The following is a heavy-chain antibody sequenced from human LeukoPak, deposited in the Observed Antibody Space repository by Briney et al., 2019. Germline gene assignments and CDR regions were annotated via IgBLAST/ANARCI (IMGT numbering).Heavy chain of an antibody. Sequence: GASVKVPCKASGGTFSSYAISWVRQAPGQGLEWMGRIIPILGIANYAQKFQGRVTITADKSTSTAYMELSSLRSEDTAVYYCAREGFEDYYGMDVWGQGTTVTVSS. J-gene: IGHJ6*02. CDR2: IIPILGIA. CDR3: AREGFEDYYGMDV. D-gene: IGHD3-9*01. V-gene: IGHV1-69*04. CDR1: GGTFSSYA.